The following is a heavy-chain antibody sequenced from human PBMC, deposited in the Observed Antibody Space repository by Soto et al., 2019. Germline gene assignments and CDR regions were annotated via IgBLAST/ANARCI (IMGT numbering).Heavy chain of an antibody. V-gene: IGHV4-30-2*01. CDR2: IYQSGVT. J-gene: IGHJ5*02. Sequence: SETLSLTCNMSGDSYSISTYSWSWIRQPPGKALQWIGFIYQSGVTSYNPSLASRVSISLDRSNNQCSLKLKSVTAADTAVYFCAGMPYTSGLKFDPWGPGTLVTVSS. CDR3: AGMPYTSGLKFDP. D-gene: IGHD6-19*01. CDR1: GDSYSISTYS.